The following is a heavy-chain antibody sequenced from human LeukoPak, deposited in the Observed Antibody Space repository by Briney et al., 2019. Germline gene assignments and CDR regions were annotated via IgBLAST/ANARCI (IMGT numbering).Heavy chain of an antibody. J-gene: IGHJ4*02. CDR2: IGVGGGTT. CDR3: ANSKYSGSYFPRARATEKKYYFVY. Sequence: GGSLRLSCAASGFTFSTYAMSWFRQAPGKGLEWVSFIGVGGGTTHYADSVKGRFTISRDDSKNTLYLQTNNLRVEDTAVYYCANSKYSGSYFPRARATEKKYYFVYWGQGSLVTVSS. CDR1: GFTFSTYA. D-gene: IGHD1-26*01. V-gene: IGHV3-23*01.